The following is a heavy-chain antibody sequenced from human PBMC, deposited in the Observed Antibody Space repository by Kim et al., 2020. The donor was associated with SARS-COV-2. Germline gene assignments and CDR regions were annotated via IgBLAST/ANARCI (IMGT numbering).Heavy chain of an antibody. D-gene: IGHD6-19*01. CDR1: GYTFTGYY. Sequence: ASVKVSCKASGYTFTGYYMHWVRQAPGQGLEWMGRINPNSGGTNYAQKFQGRVTMTRDTSISTAYMELSRLRSDDTAVYYCARDREWLDVYYYYGMDVWGQGTTVTVSS. J-gene: IGHJ6*02. CDR2: INPNSGGT. V-gene: IGHV1-2*06. CDR3: ARDREWLDVYYYYGMDV.